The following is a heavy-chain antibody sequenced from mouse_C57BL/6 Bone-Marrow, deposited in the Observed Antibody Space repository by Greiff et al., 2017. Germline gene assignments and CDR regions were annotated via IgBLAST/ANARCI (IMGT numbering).Heavy chain of an antibody. Sequence: EVQLQQSGAELVRPGASVKLSCTASGFNIKDDYMHWVKQRPEQGLEWIGWIDPENGDTEYASKFQGKATITADTSSNTAYLQLSSLTSEDTAVYYCTTCGLLPLEAMDYWGQGTSVTVSS. CDR3: TTCGLLPLEAMDY. CDR1: GFNIKDDY. J-gene: IGHJ4*01. V-gene: IGHV14-4*01. D-gene: IGHD2-3*01. CDR2: IDPENGDT.